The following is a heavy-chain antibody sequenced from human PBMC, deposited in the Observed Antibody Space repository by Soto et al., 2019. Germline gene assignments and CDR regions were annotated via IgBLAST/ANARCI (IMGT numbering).Heavy chain of an antibody. CDR1: GGPISTSY. J-gene: IGHJ5*02. D-gene: IGHD6-6*01. CDR2: IYYSGST. V-gene: IGHV4-59*01. CDR3: ARGYSRSPNWFDP. Sequence: LSLTCTVSGGPISTSYWSWIRQPPGKGLEWIGYIYYSGSTNYNPSLKSRVTISVDTSKNQFSLKLTSVTAADTAVYYCARGYSRSPNWFDPWGQGTLVTVSS.